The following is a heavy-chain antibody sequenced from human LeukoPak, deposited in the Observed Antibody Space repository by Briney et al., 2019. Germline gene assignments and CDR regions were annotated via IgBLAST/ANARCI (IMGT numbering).Heavy chain of an antibody. D-gene: IGHD3-10*01. CDR1: GFTFSSYS. Sequence: KPGGSLRLSCAASGFTFSSYSMNWVRQAPGKGLEWVSSISSSSSYIYYADSVKGRFTISRDNAKNTLYLQMNSLRAEDTAVYYCAKHRARGSFDYWGQGTLVTVSS. V-gene: IGHV3-21*04. J-gene: IGHJ4*02. CDR3: AKHRARGSFDY. CDR2: ISSSSSYI.